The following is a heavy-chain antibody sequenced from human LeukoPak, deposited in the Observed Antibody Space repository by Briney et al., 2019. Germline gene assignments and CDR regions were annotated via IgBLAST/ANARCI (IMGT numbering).Heavy chain of an antibody. V-gene: IGHV4-61*10. Sequence: SETLSLTCTVSGGSISSGSYYWSWIRQPAGKGLEWIGEINHSGSTNYNPSLKSRVTISVDTSKDQFSLKLSSVTAADTAVYYCARSNYGDPSHWGQGTLVTVSS. D-gene: IGHD4-17*01. CDR3: ARSNYGDPSH. CDR1: GGSISSGSYY. CDR2: INHSGST. J-gene: IGHJ4*02.